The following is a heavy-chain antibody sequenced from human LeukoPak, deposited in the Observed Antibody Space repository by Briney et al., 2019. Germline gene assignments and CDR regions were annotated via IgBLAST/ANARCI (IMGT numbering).Heavy chain of an antibody. Sequence: SETLSLTCTVSGGSISSYYWSWIRQPPGKGLEWIGYIYYSGSTNYNPSLKSRVTISVDTSKNQFSLKLSSVTAADTAVYYCARQLGITHFDYWGQGTLVTVSS. CDR1: GGSISSYY. J-gene: IGHJ4*02. CDR2: IYYSGST. CDR3: ARQLGITHFDY. D-gene: IGHD7-27*01. V-gene: IGHV4-59*01.